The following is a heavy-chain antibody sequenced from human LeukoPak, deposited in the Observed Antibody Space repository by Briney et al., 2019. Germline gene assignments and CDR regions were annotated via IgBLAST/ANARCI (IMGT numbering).Heavy chain of an antibody. CDR2: IYSGGST. Sequence: GGSLRLSCAASGLIVSSNYMNWVRQAPGKGLEWVSVIYSGGSTYYADSVKGRFIISRDNSKNTLYLQMNSLRGEDTAVYYCARVAGSGATDYGDPSKRDLDYWGQGTLVTVSS. D-gene: IGHD4-17*01. CDR1: GLIVSSNY. V-gene: IGHV3-53*01. J-gene: IGHJ4*02. CDR3: ARVAGSGATDYGDPSKRDLDY.